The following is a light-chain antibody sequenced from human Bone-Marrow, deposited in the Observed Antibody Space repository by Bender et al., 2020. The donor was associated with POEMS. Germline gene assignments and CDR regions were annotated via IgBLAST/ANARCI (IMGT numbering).Light chain of an antibody. J-gene: IGLJ1*01. CDR2: EDS. CDR1: VLARKF. Sequence: NELTQPSSVSVSPGQTARITCAGDVLARKFSRWLQQKPGQAPVLVIYEDSKRPSGIPERFSGSSSGTMATLTISGAQVEDEADYYCYSVDSSGNHRVFGIGTKVTVL. V-gene: IGLV3-10*01. CDR3: YSVDSSGNHRV.